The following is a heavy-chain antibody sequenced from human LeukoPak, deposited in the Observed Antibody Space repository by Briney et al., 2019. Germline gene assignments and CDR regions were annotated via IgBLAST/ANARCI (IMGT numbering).Heavy chain of an antibody. V-gene: IGHV4-39*01. CDR1: GGSISSSSYY. Sequence: SETLSLTCTVSGGSISSSSYYWGWIRQPPGKGLEWIGSIYYSGSTYYNPSLKSRVTISVDTSKNQFSLKLSSVTAADMAVYYCAGHPDAFDIWGQGTMVTVSS. J-gene: IGHJ3*02. CDR3: AGHPDAFDI. CDR2: IYYSGST.